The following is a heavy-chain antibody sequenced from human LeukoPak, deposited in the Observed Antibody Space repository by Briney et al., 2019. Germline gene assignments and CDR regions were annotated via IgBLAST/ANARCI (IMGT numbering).Heavy chain of an antibody. J-gene: IGHJ4*02. V-gene: IGHV3-43*02. CDR2: ISADGGSA. Sequence: GGSLRLPCVASGLNFGESAMHWVRQAPGKGLEWVSLISADGGSAFSADSVTGRFSISRDNSKNSLYLQMDSLRSEDTAMYYCAKESGKFDYWGQGTLVVVSS. CDR1: GLNFGESA. CDR3: AKESGKFDY.